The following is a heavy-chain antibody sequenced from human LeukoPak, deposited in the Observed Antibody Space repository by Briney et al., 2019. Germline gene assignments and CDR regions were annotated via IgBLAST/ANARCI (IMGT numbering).Heavy chain of an antibody. Sequence: GASVKVSCKASGGTFSSYAISWVRQAPGQGLEWMGGIIPIFGTANYAQKFQGRVTITTDESTSTAYMELSRLRSDDTAVYYCARDSAAHYYGSGSYYAGSFDYWGQGTLVTVSS. D-gene: IGHD3-10*01. V-gene: IGHV1-69*05. CDR1: GGTFSSYA. CDR3: ARDSAAHYYGSGSYYAGSFDY. J-gene: IGHJ4*02. CDR2: IIPIFGTA.